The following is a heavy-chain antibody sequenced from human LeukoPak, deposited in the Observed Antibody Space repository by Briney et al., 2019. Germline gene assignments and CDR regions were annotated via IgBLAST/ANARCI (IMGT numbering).Heavy chain of an antibody. Sequence: GGSLRLSCAASGFTFSSYAMHWVRQAPGKGLEYVSAISGNGGSTYYANSVKGRFTISRDNSNNTLYLQMGSLRAEDMAVYYCARVNDPGYYYYYMDVWGKGTTVTVSS. D-gene: IGHD1-1*01. CDR1: GFTFSSYA. CDR2: ISGNGGST. J-gene: IGHJ6*03. CDR3: ARVNDPGYYYYYMDV. V-gene: IGHV3-64*01.